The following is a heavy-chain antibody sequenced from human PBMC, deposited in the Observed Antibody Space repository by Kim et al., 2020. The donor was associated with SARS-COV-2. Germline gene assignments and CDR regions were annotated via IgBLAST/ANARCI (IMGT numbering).Heavy chain of an antibody. CDR3: AKDRYSGWGYYYGMDV. CDR2: IWYDGSNK. D-gene: IGHD3-10*01. V-gene: IGHV3-33*06. J-gene: IGHJ6*02. Sequence: GGSLRLSCAASGFTFSSYGMHWVRQAPGKGLEWVAVIWYDGSNKYYADSVKGRFTISRDNSKNTLYLQMNSLRAEDTAVYYCAKDRYSGWGYYYGMDVWGQRTTVTVSS. CDR1: GFTFSSYG.